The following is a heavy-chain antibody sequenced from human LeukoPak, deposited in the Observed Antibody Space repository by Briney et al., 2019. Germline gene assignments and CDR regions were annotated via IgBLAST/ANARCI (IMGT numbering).Heavy chain of an antibody. CDR1: GGSISSYY. Sequence: SETLSLTCTVSGGSISSYYWSWIRQPPGKGLEWIGYIYYSGSTNYNPPLKSRVTISVDTSKNQFSLKLSSVTAADTAVYYCARDRSPKDYGMDVWGQGITVTVSS. V-gene: IGHV4-59*01. CDR2: IYYSGST. J-gene: IGHJ6*02. CDR3: ARDRSPKDYGMDV. D-gene: IGHD1-26*01.